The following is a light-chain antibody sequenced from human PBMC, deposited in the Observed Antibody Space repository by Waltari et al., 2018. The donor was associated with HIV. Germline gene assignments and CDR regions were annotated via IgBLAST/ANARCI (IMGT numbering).Light chain of an antibody. CDR2: SNA. V-gene: IGLV1-47*02. Sequence: QSVLPQSPSASGTPGQRGTISCSGSGSNIGSDFVYWYQQLPGTAPKLLFYSNAQRPSGVPDRFSGSKSGTSASLAISGLRSEDEADYYCTTWDSSVTAWVFGGGTRVTVL. CDR1: GSNIGSDF. CDR3: TTWDSSVTAWV. J-gene: IGLJ3*02.